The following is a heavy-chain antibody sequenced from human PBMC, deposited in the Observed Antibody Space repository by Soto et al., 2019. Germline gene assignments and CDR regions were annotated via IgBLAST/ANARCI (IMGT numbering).Heavy chain of an antibody. J-gene: IGHJ4*02. D-gene: IGHD2-2*01. CDR2: ISGSGGST. Sequence: PGWSLRLSCAASGFTFSIYAMSWVRQAPGKGLEWVSAISGSGGSTYYADSVKGRFTISRDNSKNTLYLQMSSLRAEDTAVYYCAKDVPDIVVVPAATFFDYWGQGTLVTGSS. CDR1: GFTFSIYA. CDR3: AKDVPDIVVVPAATFFDY. V-gene: IGHV3-23*01.